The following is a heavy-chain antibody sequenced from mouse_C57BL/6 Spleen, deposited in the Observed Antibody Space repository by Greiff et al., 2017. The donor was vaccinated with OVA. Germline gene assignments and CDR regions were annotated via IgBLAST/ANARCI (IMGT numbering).Heavy chain of an antibody. V-gene: IGHV5-4*01. CDR1: GFTFSSYA. D-gene: IGHD2-3*01. Sequence: EVMLVESGGGLVKPGGSLKLSCAASGFTFSSYAMSWVRQTPEKRLEWVATISDGGSYTYYPDNVKGRFTISRDNAKNNLYLQMSHLKSEDTAMYYCARERFYDGHAWFAYWGQGTLVTVSA. CDR3: ARERFYDGHAWFAY. J-gene: IGHJ3*01. CDR2: ISDGGSYT.